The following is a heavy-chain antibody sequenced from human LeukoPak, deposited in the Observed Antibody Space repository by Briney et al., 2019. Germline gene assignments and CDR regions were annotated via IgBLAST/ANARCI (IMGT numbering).Heavy chain of an antibody. Sequence: SETLSLTCAVYGGSFSGYYWSWIRQPPGKGLEWIGEINHSGSTNYNPSLKSRVTISVDTSKNQFSLKLSSVTAADTAVYYCARGSTYYDFWSGYFNWFDPWGQGTLVTVSS. V-gene: IGHV4-34*01. CDR3: ARGSTYYDFWSGYFNWFDP. D-gene: IGHD3-3*01. J-gene: IGHJ5*02. CDR2: INHSGST. CDR1: GGSFSGYY.